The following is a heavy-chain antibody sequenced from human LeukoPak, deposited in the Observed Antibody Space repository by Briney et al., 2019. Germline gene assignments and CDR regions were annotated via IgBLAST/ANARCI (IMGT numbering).Heavy chain of an antibody. D-gene: IGHD7-27*01. CDR1: GFTFSSYA. CDR3: AKDHNWGTFNDY. V-gene: IGHV3-23*01. Sequence: HPGGSLRLSCAASGFTFSSYAMSWVRQAPGKGLEWVSAISGSGGSTYYADSVKGRFTISRDNSKNTLYLQMNSLRAEDTAVYYCAKDHNWGTFNDYWGQGTLVTVSS. CDR2: ISGSGGST. J-gene: IGHJ4*02.